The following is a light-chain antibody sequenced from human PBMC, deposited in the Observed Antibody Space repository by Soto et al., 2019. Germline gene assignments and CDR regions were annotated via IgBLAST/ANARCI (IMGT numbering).Light chain of an antibody. CDR2: KAS. Sequence: DIQVTQSPSTLSASVGDRVTISCRASQNINDLLAWYQQKSGKAPKVLIYKASSLESGVPSRFSGSGSGTEFTLTISSLQTEDFATYYCQQYGANSPWTF. V-gene: IGKV1-5*03. J-gene: IGKJ1*01. CDR1: QNINDL. CDR3: QQYGANSPWT.